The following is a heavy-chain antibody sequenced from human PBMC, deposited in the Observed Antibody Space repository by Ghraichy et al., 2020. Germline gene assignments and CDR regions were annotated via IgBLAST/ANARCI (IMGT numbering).Heavy chain of an antibody. CDR3: ARDARSFDSGYDGLLYYFDY. D-gene: IGHD5-12*01. V-gene: IGHV3-33*01. CDR1: GFTFSSYG. CDR2: IWYDGSNK. J-gene: IGHJ4*02. Sequence: GGSLRLSCAASGFTFSSYGMHWVRQAPGKGLEWVAVIWYDGSNKYYADSVKGRFTISRDNSKNTLYLQMNSLRAEDTAVYYCARDARSFDSGYDGLLYYFDYWGQGTLVTVSS.